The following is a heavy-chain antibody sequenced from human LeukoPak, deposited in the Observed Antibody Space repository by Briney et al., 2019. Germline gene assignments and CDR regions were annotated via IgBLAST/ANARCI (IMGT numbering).Heavy chain of an antibody. D-gene: IGHD3-10*01. J-gene: IGHJ6*02. CDR2: YIPLFGTT. V-gene: IGHV1-69*05. CDR1: GGTFNNSP. CDR3: AKGGPSGFSGAGMRQAMDV. Sequence: SVKVSCKASGGTFNNSPVNWIRQAPGQGLEWMGGYIPLFGTTIYARKFQGRVALTTDDSTGTADMDLTSLTSDDTAVYFCAKGGPSGFSGAGMRQAMDVWGQGTTVIVSS.